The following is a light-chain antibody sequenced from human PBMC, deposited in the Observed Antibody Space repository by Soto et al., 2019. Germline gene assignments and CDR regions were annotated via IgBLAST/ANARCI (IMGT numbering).Light chain of an antibody. Sequence: DIQMTQLPSSMSASVGDRVTITCRASQGISRWLAWYHQKPGKAPNFLIYSASTLHSGVPSRFSGSGSGTDFTLTISSLQPEDFGTYYCQQANSFPLTFGPGTKVDIK. CDR1: QGISRW. CDR3: QQANSFPLT. CDR2: SAS. V-gene: IGKV1-12*01. J-gene: IGKJ3*01.